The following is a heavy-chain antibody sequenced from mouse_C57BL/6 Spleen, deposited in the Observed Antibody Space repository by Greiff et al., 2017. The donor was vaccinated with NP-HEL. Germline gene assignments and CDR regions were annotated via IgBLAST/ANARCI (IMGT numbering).Heavy chain of an antibody. Sequence: QVQLKQPGAELVKPGASVKLSCKASGYTFTSYWMHWVKQRPGQGLEWIGMIHPNSGSTNYNEKFKSKATLTVDKSSSTAYMQLSSLTSEDSAVYYCARGGDGNYEAMDYWGQGTSVTVSS. CDR3: ARGGDGNYEAMDY. CDR1: GYTFTSYW. D-gene: IGHD2-1*01. CDR2: IHPNSGST. V-gene: IGHV1-64*01. J-gene: IGHJ4*01.